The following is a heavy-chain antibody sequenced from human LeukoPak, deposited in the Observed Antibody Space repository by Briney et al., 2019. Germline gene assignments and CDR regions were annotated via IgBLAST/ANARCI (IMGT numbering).Heavy chain of an antibody. Sequence: SVKVSCKASGGTFSSYAISWVRLAPGQGLEWMGGIIPMFGTANYAQKFQGRVTITADESTSTAYMELSSLRSEDTAVYYCARMTTATGYWYFDLWGRGTLVTVSS. J-gene: IGHJ2*01. CDR1: GGTFSSYA. V-gene: IGHV1-69*13. CDR3: ARMTTATGYWYFDL. CDR2: IIPMFGTA. D-gene: IGHD4-17*01.